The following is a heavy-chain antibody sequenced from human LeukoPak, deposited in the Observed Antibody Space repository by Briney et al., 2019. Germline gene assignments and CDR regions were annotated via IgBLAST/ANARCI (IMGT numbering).Heavy chain of an antibody. V-gene: IGHV3-9*01. Sequence: GGSLRLSCAASGFTFDDYAMHWVRQAPGKGLESVSGISWNSGSIGYADSVKGRFTISRDNAKNSLYLQMNSLRAEDTALYYCAKDLYSSSWYYYYMDVWGKGNTVTVSS. J-gene: IGHJ6*03. CDR2: ISWNSGSI. CDR3: AKDLYSSSWYYYYMDV. CDR1: GFTFDDYA. D-gene: IGHD6-13*01.